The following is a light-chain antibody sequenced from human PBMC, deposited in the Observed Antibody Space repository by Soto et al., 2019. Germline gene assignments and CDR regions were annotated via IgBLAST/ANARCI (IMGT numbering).Light chain of an antibody. CDR3: SSSTSTSTLVV. CDR1: SSDVGGYNY. CDR2: DVT. Sequence: QSALTQAASVSGSPGQSITISCTGTSSDVGGYNYVSWYQQHPGKAPKLMIYDVTRRPSGVSNRFSGSKSGNTASLTISGLQAEDEADYYCSSSTSTSTLVVFGGGTKLTVL. J-gene: IGLJ3*02. V-gene: IGLV2-14*01.